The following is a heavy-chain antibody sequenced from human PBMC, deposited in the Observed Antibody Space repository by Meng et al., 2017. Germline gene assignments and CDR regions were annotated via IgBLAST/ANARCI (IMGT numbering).Heavy chain of an antibody. CDR1: GGSFSGYY. D-gene: IGHD2-21*02. Sequence: QAGAGRLKPWETLSLPWAVVGGSFSGYYWTWSRQPPGKGLEWIGEIIHSGRTNYNPSLKSRVTISVDTSKNQFSLKLSSVTAADTAVYYCARVGKVVTAPLTYWGQGTLVTVSS. CDR2: IIHSGRT. J-gene: IGHJ4*02. CDR3: ARVGKVVTAPLTY. V-gene: IGHV4-34*12.